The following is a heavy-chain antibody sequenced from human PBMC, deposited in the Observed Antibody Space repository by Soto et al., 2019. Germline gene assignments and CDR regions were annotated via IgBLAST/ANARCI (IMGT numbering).Heavy chain of an antibody. CDR1: GYTFISYG. J-gene: IGHJ3*02. CDR2: ISPYNGNT. Sequence: HVQLVQSGAAVTKPGASLKFSCKASGYTFISYGVSWVRQAPGQGLEWLGWISPYNGNTNSAQKFQGRLTMTTDTSTSTVYMELRSLRTDDTAVYYCARDQTKWLTDAFDIWGQGTMVVVSS. V-gene: IGHV1-18*01. D-gene: IGHD5-12*01. CDR3: ARDQTKWLTDAFDI.